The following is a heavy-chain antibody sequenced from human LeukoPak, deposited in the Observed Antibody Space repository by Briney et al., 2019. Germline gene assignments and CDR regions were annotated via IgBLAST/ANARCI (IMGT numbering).Heavy chain of an antibody. Sequence: SVNVSCKASGGTFSSYAISWVRQAPAKGLEWMGGIIPIFGTANCAQKFQGRVTITADESTSTAYMELSSLRSEDTAVYYCARGYKVATILSALVDAFDIWGQGTMVTVSS. J-gene: IGHJ3*02. CDR1: GGTFSSYA. CDR3: ARGYKVATILSALVDAFDI. D-gene: IGHD5-12*01. CDR2: IIPIFGTA. V-gene: IGHV1-69*13.